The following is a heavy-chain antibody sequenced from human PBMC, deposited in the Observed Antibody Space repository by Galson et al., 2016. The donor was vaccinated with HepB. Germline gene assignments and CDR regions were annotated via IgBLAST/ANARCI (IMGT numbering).Heavy chain of an antibody. CDR1: GFTFSSYW. CDR3: ARKGGIYSPWGY. CDR2: IKFDGNEK. Sequence: SLRLSCAASGFTFSSYWMTWVRQAPGKGLEWVANIKFDGNEKDYVDSVKGRFTISRDNAKNSMYLQMNSLRAEDPAVHYCARKGGIYSPWGYWGQGTLVTVSS. D-gene: IGHD3-10*01. J-gene: IGHJ4*02. V-gene: IGHV3-7*03.